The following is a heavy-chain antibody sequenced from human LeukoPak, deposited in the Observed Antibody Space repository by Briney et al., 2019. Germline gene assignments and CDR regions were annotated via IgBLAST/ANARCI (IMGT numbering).Heavy chain of an antibody. CDR2: ISASGGYT. J-gene: IGHJ4*02. CDR3: AKDRLPLSSAYYYVPFDY. Sequence: GGSLRLSCAASGFTSSSYAMNWVRQAPGKGLEWVSGISASGGYTYYADSVKGRFTISRDNSKNTLYLQMNSLRVEDTAVYYCAKDRLPLSSAYYYVPFDYWGQGTLVTVSS. D-gene: IGHD3-22*01. V-gene: IGHV3-23*01. CDR1: GFTSSSYA.